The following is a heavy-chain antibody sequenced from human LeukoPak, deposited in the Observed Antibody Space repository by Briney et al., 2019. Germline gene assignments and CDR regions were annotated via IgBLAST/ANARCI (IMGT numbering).Heavy chain of an antibody. D-gene: IGHD3-22*01. Sequence: GASVKVSCKASGYTFIDYYMHWVRQAPGQGLEWMGWINPNSGGTNYAQNFQGRVTMTRDTSIRTVYMELSSLRSEGTAVYYCARRNYYDSSGYQRLGLGFDYWGQGTLVTVSS. V-gene: IGHV1-2*02. CDR1: GYTFIDYY. CDR2: INPNSGGT. J-gene: IGHJ4*02. CDR3: ARRNYYDSSGYQRLGLGFDY.